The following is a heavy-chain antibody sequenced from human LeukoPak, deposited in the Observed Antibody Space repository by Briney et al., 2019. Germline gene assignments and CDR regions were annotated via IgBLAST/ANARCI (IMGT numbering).Heavy chain of an antibody. J-gene: IGHJ3*02. V-gene: IGHV3-30-3*01. Sequence: PGGSLRLSCAASGFTFSSYAMHWVRQAPGKGLEWVAVISYDGSNKYYADSVKGRFTISRDNSKNTLYLQMNSLRAEDTAVYYCAREMATIGGYSAFDIWGQGTMVTVSS. CDR1: GFTFSSYA. CDR2: ISYDGSNK. CDR3: AREMATIGGYSAFDI. D-gene: IGHD5-12*01.